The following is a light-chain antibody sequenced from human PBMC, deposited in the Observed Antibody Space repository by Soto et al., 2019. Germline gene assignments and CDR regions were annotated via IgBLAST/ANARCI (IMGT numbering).Light chain of an antibody. Sequence: EIVMTQSPATLSVSPGERATLSCRASQSVSSDLAWYQQKPGQAPRFLIYGASTRATGIPARFSGSGSGTEFTLTISSLQSEDFAVYYCQQYNNWPLTFGQGIKVEIK. J-gene: IGKJ1*01. CDR3: QQYNNWPLT. V-gene: IGKV3-15*01. CDR1: QSVSSD. CDR2: GAS.